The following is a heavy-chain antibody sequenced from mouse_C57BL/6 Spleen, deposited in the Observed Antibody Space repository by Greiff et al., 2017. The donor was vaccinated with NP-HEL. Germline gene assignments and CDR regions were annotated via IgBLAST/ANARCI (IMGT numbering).Heavy chain of an antibody. Sequence: QVQLQQPGAELVKPGSSVKLSCKASGYTFTSYWMHWVKQRPGQGLEWIGMIHPNSGSTNYNEKFKSKATLTVDKSSSTAYMQLSSLTSEDSAVYYCARKGNFITTVVATFDYWGQGTTLTVSS. CDR1: GYTFTSYW. J-gene: IGHJ2*01. D-gene: IGHD1-1*01. V-gene: IGHV1-64*01. CDR3: ARKGNFITTVVATFDY. CDR2: IHPNSGST.